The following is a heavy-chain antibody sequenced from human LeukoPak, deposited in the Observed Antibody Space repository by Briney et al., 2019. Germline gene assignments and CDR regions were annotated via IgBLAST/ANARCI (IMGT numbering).Heavy chain of an antibody. J-gene: IGHJ3*02. CDR1: GFTFDDYA. CDR2: ISWNGATI. Sequence: GGFLRLSCAASGFTFDDYAMHWVRQAPGKGLEWVSGISWNGATIGYADFVKGRFTISRDNAKNSLYVQMNSLRAEDTALYYCAQGRAAYTYGYDAFDIWGQGTMVTVSS. V-gene: IGHV3-9*01. CDR3: AQGRAAYTYGYDAFDI. D-gene: IGHD5-18*01.